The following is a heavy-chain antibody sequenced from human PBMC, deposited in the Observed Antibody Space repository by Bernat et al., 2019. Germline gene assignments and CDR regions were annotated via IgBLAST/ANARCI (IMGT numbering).Heavy chain of an antibody. CDR2: SKSKTDGGTT. D-gene: IGHD4-17*01. Sequence: EVQLVESGGGLVKPGGSLRLSFAASGFTFSNAWMSWVRQAPGKGLEWVGRSKSKTDGGTTDYAAPVKGRFTISRDDSKNTLYLQMNSLKTEDTAVYYCTTEVDYGDYRGHLWGRGTLVTVSS. V-gene: IGHV3-15*01. CDR1: GFTFSNAW. CDR3: TTEVDYGDYRGHL. J-gene: IGHJ2*01.